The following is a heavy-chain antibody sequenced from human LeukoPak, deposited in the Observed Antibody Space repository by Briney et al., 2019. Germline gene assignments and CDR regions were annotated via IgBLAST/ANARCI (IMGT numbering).Heavy chain of an antibody. CDR2: INHSGST. J-gene: IGHJ3*02. V-gene: IGHV4-34*01. CDR3: ARGRILYSSSWYWAFDI. CDR1: GGSFSGYY. Sequence: SETLSLTCAVYGGSFSGYYWSWIRQPPGKGLEWIGEINHSGSTNYNPSLKSRVTISVDTSKNQFSLKLSSVTAADTAVYYCARGRILYSSSWYWAFDIWGQGTMVTVSS. D-gene: IGHD6-13*01.